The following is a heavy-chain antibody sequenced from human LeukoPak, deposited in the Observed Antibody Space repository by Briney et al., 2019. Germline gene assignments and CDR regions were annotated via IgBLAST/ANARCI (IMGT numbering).Heavy chain of an antibody. J-gene: IGHJ3*02. Sequence: ASVKVSCKASGYTFTGYHIHWVRQAPGQGLEWMGWINPNSGGTNYAQKFQGRVTMTRDTSISTAYMELSRLTSDDTAVYYCARLGVPHDAFDIWGQGTMVTVSS. CDR1: GYTFTGYH. CDR3: ARLGVPHDAFDI. V-gene: IGHV1-2*02. CDR2: INPNSGGT. D-gene: IGHD3-10*01.